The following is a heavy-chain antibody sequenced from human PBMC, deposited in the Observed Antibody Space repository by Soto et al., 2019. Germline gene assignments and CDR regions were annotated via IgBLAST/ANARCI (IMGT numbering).Heavy chain of an antibody. J-gene: IGHJ5*02. V-gene: IGHV4-34*01. CDR3: AARITVFGLLIPPFEP. CDR2: INHTGGT. Sequence: KASETLSLTCAVYGGSVNGYYWNWIRQPPGKGLERIGEINHTGGTHYNPSLKSRVTMSVDTSKNQFSLRLSSVTAADTAIYYCAARITVFGLLIPPFEPWGQGTQVTVSS. D-gene: IGHD3-3*01. CDR1: GGSVNGYY.